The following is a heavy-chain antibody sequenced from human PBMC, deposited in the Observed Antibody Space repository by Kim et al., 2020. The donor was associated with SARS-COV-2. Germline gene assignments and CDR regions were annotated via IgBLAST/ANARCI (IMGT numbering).Heavy chain of an antibody. J-gene: IGHJ6*03. V-gene: IGHV3-74*01. CDR3: ARERGDYYYYMDV. Sequence: ADSAKGRFTISRDNAKSTLYLQMNSLRAEDTAVYYCARERGDYYYYMDVWGKGTTVTVSS.